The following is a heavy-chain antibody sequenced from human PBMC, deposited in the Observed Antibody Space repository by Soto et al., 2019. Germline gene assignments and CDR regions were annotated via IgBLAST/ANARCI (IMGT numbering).Heavy chain of an antibody. Sequence: GGSLRLSCAASGFTFSSYEMNWVRQAPGKGLEWVSYISSSGSTIYYADSVKGRFTISRDNAKNSMYLQMNSLRAEDTAVDYCARDRSADGYNHYYYGMDVWGQGTTVTVSS. V-gene: IGHV3-48*03. D-gene: IGHD5-12*01. CDR3: ARDRSADGYNHYYYGMDV. J-gene: IGHJ6*02. CDR1: GFTFSSYE. CDR2: ISSSGSTI.